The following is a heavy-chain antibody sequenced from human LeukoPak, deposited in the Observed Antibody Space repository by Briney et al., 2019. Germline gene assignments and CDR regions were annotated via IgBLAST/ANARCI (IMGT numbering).Heavy chain of an antibody. D-gene: IGHD5-18*01. CDR3: ARRGYTYGFYY. CDR2: IYPGDSDT. Sequence: GESLKISRKGSGYSFTSFWVGWVRQKPGKGLEWMGIIYPGDSDTRYSPSFQGQVTISVDKSISTAYLQWSSLKASDTAMYYCARRGYTYGFYYWGQGTLVTVSS. CDR1: GYSFTSFW. J-gene: IGHJ4*02. V-gene: IGHV5-51*01.